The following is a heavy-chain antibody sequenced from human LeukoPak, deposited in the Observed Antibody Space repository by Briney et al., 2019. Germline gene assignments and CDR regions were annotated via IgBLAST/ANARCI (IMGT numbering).Heavy chain of an antibody. V-gene: IGHV4-59*08. CDR3: AREYSSSSGRRAFDF. Sequence: SETLSLTCTVSGGSISSYYWSWIRQSPGTGLEWIGYIYYSGSTKYNPALKSRGTTLVDTSKNQLSLRLSSVTAADTAVYYCAREYSSSSGRRAFDFWGQGTMVTVSS. D-gene: IGHD6-6*01. J-gene: IGHJ3*01. CDR2: IYYSGST. CDR1: GGSISSYY.